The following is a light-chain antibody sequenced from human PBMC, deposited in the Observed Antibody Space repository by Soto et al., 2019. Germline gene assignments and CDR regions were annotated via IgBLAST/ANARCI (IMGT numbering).Light chain of an antibody. CDR2: DVS. CDR1: SSDVGGYNY. J-gene: IGLJ1*01. Sequence: QSALTQPRSVSGSPGQSVTISCTGASSDVGGYNYVSWYQQHPGKAPKLMIYDVSKRPSGVPDRFSGSKSGNTASLTISGLQSEDEADYYCAAWDDRLDVYVFGTGTKLTVL. CDR3: AAWDDRLDVYV. V-gene: IGLV2-11*01.